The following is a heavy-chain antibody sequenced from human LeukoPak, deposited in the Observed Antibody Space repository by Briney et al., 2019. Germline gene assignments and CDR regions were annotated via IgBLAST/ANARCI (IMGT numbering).Heavy chain of an antibody. Sequence: GASVKVSCKASGYTFTGYYMHWVRQAPGQGLEWMGGIIPIFGTANYAQKFQGRVTITADESTSTAYMELSSLRSEDTAMYYCARDQDGYSDYWGQGTLVTVSS. J-gene: IGHJ4*02. CDR1: GYTFTGYY. CDR3: ARDQDGYSDY. CDR2: IIPIFGTA. V-gene: IGHV1-69*13.